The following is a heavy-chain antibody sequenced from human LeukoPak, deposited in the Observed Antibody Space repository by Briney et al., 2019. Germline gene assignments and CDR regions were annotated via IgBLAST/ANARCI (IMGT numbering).Heavy chain of an antibody. V-gene: IGHV1-8*03. CDR1: GYTFTSYD. CDR3: ARGHCSGGSCYSYWFDP. J-gene: IGHJ5*02. D-gene: IGHD2-15*01. Sequence: GASVKVSCKASGYTFTSYDINWVRQATGQGLEWMGWMNPNSGNTGYAQKFQGRVTITRNTSISTAYMELSSLRSEDTAVYYCARGHCSGGSCYSYWFDPWGQGTLVTVSS. CDR2: MNPNSGNT.